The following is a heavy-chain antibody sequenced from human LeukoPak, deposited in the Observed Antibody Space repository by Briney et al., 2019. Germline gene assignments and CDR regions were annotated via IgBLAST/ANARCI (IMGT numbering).Heavy chain of an antibody. CDR3: AKSPYSSALYNWFDP. V-gene: IGHV3-23*01. D-gene: IGHD6-19*01. CDR1: GFAFSSYA. Sequence: QPGGSLRLSCAASGFAFSSYAMSWVRQAPGKGLEWVSVISGSGGSTYYADSVKGRFTISRDNSENTLYLQMNSLRAEDTAVYYCAKSPYSSALYNWFDPWGQGTLVTVSS. J-gene: IGHJ5*02. CDR2: ISGSGGST.